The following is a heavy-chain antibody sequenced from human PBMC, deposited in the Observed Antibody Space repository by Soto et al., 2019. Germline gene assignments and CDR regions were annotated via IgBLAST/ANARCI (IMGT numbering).Heavy chain of an antibody. V-gene: IGHV4-39*01. D-gene: IGHD5-12*01. Sequence: PSETLSLTCTVSGGSISSSSYYWGWIRQPPGKGLEWIGSIYYSGSTYYNPSLKSRVTISVDTSKNQFSLKLSSVTAADTAVYYCARQKSEEWLRLNYYYYYMDVWGKGTTVTVSS. CDR1: GGSISSSSYY. J-gene: IGHJ6*03. CDR2: IYYSGST. CDR3: ARQKSEEWLRLNYYYYYMDV.